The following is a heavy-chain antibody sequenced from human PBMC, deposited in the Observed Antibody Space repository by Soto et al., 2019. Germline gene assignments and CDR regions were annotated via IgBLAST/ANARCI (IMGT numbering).Heavy chain of an antibody. J-gene: IGHJ6*02. Sequence: QVQLVQSGAEVKKPGSSVKVSCKASGGNFASYAIFWVRPDPGQGLEWMGGIIPIFGTPTYAQKFQGRGTMKADKPTNTAYMEMNSLRFEYTAVYYCARSEGGYFYGMDVWGQGPTVTVSS. CDR1: GGNFASYA. V-gene: IGHV1-69*06. D-gene: IGHD3-9*01. CDR3: ARSEGGYFYGMDV. CDR2: IIPIFGTP.